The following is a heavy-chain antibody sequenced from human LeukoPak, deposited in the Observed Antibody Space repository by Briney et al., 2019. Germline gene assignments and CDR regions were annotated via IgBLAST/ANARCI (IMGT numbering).Heavy chain of an antibody. V-gene: IGHV3-53*01. CDR1: GFTVSSNF. Sequence: GVSLRLSCAASGFTVSSNFMSWVRQAPGKGLEWVSIIYSGGNTYYADSVKGRFTISRDNSKNTLYLQMNSLRAEDTAVFYCVGWVGHWGQGTLVTVSS. CDR2: IYSGGNT. D-gene: IGHD3-10*01. CDR3: VGWVGH. J-gene: IGHJ4*02.